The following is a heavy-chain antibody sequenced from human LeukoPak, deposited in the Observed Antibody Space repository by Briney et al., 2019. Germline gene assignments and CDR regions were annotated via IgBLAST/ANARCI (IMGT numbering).Heavy chain of an antibody. CDR2: ISNRGSI. V-gene: IGHV4-59*01. CDR3: ARINCSGGTCYLPPRD. J-gene: IGHJ4*02. CDR1: VGSIRGFY. Sequence: PSETLSLPCTISVGSIRGFYGSCIRQPPGKGLEGIGNISNRGSINHNPSLKSRVTMSLDTSMNQLSLKLTSVTAADTAVYYCARINCSGGTCYLPPRDWGRGILVTVSS. D-gene: IGHD2-15*01.